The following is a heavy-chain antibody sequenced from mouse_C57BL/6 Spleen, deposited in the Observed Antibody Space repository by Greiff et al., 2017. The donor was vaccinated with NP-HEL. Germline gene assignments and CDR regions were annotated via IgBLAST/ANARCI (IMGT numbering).Heavy chain of an antibody. J-gene: IGHJ3*01. D-gene: IGHD2-4*01. V-gene: IGHV1-76*01. CDR2: IYPGSGIT. Sequence: VQLQQSGAELVRPGASVKLSCKASGYTFTDYYINWVKQRPGPGLEWIARIYPGSGITYYNEKFKGKATLTAEKSSSTAYMQLSSLTSEDSAVYFCARCYDYDVGFAYWGQGTLVTVSA. CDR1: GYTFTDYY. CDR3: ARCYDYDVGFAY.